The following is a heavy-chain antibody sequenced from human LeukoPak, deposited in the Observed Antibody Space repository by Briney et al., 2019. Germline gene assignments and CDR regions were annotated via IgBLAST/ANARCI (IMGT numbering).Heavy chain of an antibody. CDR3: AKDLRVWPYNY. J-gene: IGHJ4*02. CDR2: ISGSGGST. V-gene: IGHV3-23*01. CDR1: GFTFSSYW. Sequence: PGGSLTLSCAASGFTFSSYWMHWVRQAPGKGLEWVSAISGSGGSTYYADSVKGRFTISRDNSKNTLYLQMNSLRAEDTAVYYCAKDLRVWPYNYWGQGTLVTVSS. D-gene: IGHD1-1*01.